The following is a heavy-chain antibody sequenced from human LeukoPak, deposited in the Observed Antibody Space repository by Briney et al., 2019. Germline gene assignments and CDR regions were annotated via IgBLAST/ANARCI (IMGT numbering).Heavy chain of an antibody. CDR2: IYSGGST. D-gene: IGHD6-19*01. Sequence: GGSLRLSCAASGFTVSFNYVSWVRQAPGKGLEWISVIYSGGSTYYADSVKGRFTISRDDSKNTLYLQMNSLRAEDTAIYYCARAQWRTYSYYYMDVWGKGTTVTVSS. CDR3: ARAQWRTYSYYYMDV. J-gene: IGHJ6*03. V-gene: IGHV3-53*01. CDR1: GFTVSFNY.